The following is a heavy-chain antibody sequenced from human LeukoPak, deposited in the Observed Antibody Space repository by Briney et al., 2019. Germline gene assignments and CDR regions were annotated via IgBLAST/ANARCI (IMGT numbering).Heavy chain of an antibody. V-gene: IGHV1-8*03. CDR1: GYTFTSYD. D-gene: IGHD2-15*01. CDR2: MNPNSGNT. Sequence: ASVKVSCKASGYTFTSYDINWVRQATGQGLEWMGWMNPNSGNTGHAQKFQGRVTITRNTSISTAYMELSSLRSEDTAVYYCARVRYCSGGSCSYYMDVWGKGTTVTVSS. CDR3: ARVRYCSGGSCSYYMDV. J-gene: IGHJ6*03.